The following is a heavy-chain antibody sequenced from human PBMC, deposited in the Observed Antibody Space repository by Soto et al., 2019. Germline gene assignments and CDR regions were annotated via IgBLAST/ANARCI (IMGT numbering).Heavy chain of an antibody. CDR1: GFTFSSYG. V-gene: IGHV3-33*01. CDR2: IWYDGSNK. Sequence: QVQLVESGGGVVQPGRSLRLSCAASGFTFSSYGMHWVRQAPGKGLEWVAVIWYDGSNKYYADSVKGRFTISRDNSKNTLYLQMNSLGAEDTAVYYCARDARRYCSGGSCYTHFDYWGQGTLVTVSS. J-gene: IGHJ4*02. D-gene: IGHD2-15*01. CDR3: ARDARRYCSGGSCYTHFDY.